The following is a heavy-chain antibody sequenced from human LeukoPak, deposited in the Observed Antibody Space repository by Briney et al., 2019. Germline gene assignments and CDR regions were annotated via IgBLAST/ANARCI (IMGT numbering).Heavy chain of an antibody. CDR2: INHSGST. Sequence: SETLSLTCAVYGGSFSGYYWSWIRQPPGKGLEWIGEINHSGSTNYNPSLKSRVTISVDTSKNQFSLKLSSVTAADTAVYYCARHSLSIFGDLQYFQHWGQGTLVTVSS. D-gene: IGHD3-3*01. CDR1: GGSFSGYY. J-gene: IGHJ1*01. V-gene: IGHV4-34*01. CDR3: ARHSLSIFGDLQYFQH.